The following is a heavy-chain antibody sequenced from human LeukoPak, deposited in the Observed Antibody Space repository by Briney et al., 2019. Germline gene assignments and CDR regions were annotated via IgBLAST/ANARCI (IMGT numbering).Heavy chain of an antibody. CDR2: IKSKTDGGTT. D-gene: IGHD2-8*01. CDR3: ARVRYCTNGVCSYFDY. Sequence: GGSLRLSCAASGFTFSNAWMSWVRQAPGKGLEWVGRIKSKTDGGTTDYAAPGKGRFTIAREDSKNTLYLQMTSLKTEHTAVYYCARVRYCTNGVCSYFDYWGQGTLVTVSS. J-gene: IGHJ4*02. V-gene: IGHV3-15*01. CDR1: GFTFSNAW.